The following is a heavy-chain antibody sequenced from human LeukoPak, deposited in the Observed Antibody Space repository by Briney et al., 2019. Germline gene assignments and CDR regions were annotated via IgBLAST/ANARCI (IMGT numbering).Heavy chain of an antibody. CDR2: INHSGST. Sequence: SETLSLTCAVYGGSFSGYYWSWVRQPPGKGLGWIGEINHSGSTNYNPSLKSRVTISVDKSKNQFSLKLSSVTAADTAVYYCARASHWNQLHYFDYWGQGTLVTVSS. V-gene: IGHV4-34*01. CDR3: ARASHWNQLHYFDY. D-gene: IGHD1-1*01. CDR1: GGSFSGYY. J-gene: IGHJ4*02.